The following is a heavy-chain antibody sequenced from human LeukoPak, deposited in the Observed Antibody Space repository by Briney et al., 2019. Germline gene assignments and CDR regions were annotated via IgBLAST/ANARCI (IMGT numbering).Heavy chain of an antibody. CDR2: MNPNSGNT. V-gene: IGHV1-8*03. CDR3: ARGYCSSTSCYFSYYYYGMDV. J-gene: IGHJ6*02. D-gene: IGHD2-2*01. CDR1: GYTFTSYD. Sequence: ASVKVSCKASGYTFTSYDINWVRQATGQGLEWMGWMNPNSGNTGYAQKFQGRVTITRNTSISTAYMELSSLRSEDTAVYYCARGYCSSTSCYFSYYYYGMDVWGQGTTVTVSS.